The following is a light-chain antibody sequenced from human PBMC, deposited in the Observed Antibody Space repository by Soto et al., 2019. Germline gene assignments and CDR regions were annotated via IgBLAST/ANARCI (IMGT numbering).Light chain of an antibody. CDR3: QQYGRSPLT. J-gene: IGKJ4*01. Sequence: EVVMTQSPATLSVSPGERVTLSCRASQSVSSYLAWYQQKPGQAPRLLIYDASSRATGIPDRFSGGGSGTDFTLTISRLEPADFAVYYCQQYGRSPLTFGGGTKVDIK. V-gene: IGKV3-20*01. CDR1: QSVSSY. CDR2: DAS.